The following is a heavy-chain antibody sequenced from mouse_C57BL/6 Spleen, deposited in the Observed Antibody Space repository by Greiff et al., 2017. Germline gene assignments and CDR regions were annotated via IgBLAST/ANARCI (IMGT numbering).Heavy chain of an antibody. CDR3: ARGGYYGSSYRDYAMDY. CDR2: IDPSDSYT. J-gene: IGHJ4*01. CDR1: GYTFTSYW. V-gene: IGHV1-50*01. D-gene: IGHD1-1*01. Sequence: VKLQQPGAELVKPGASVKLSCKASGYTFTSYWMQWVKQRPGQGLEWIGEIDPSDSYTNYNQKFKGKATLTVDTSSSTAYMQLSSLTSEDSAVYYCARGGYYGSSYRDYAMDYWGQGTSVTVSS.